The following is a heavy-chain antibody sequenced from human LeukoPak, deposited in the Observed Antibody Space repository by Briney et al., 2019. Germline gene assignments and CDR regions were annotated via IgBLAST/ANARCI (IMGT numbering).Heavy chain of an antibody. CDR2: INPNSGGT. V-gene: IGHV1-2*02. CDR3: ARGQESCRNYYDSSGYGG. Sequence: GASVKVSCKASGYTFTGYYMHWVRQAPGQGLEWMGWINPNSGGTNYAQKFQGRVTMTRDTSISTAYMELSRLRSDDTAVYYCARGQESCRNYYDSSGYGGWGQGTLVSVSS. D-gene: IGHD3-22*01. CDR1: GYTFTGYY. J-gene: IGHJ4*02.